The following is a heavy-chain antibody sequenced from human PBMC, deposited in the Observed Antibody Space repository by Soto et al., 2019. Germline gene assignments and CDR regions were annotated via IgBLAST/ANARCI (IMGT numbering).Heavy chain of an antibody. V-gene: IGHV4-34*01. CDR2: VNDSGST. J-gene: IGHJ6*02. CDR1: GGSFTGNY. D-gene: IGHD4-4*01. CDR3: ATDSPTSYFGMDV. Sequence: SQTLSLTCAVYGGSFTGNYRSWIRQPPGKGLEWIGEVNDSGSTNFNPSLKSRVTISVDTSKKQLTLKLTSVTAADTAVYYCATDSPTSYFGMDVWGHGATVTVSS.